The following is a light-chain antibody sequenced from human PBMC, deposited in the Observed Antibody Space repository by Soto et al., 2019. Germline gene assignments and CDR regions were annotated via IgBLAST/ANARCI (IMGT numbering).Light chain of an antibody. CDR3: QQLFT. CDR1: QGVRYS. CDR2: SAS. V-gene: IGKV1-9*01. J-gene: IGKJ5*01. Sequence: SQWTQSPSSLSASVGDRVTITCRASQGVRYSLAWYQQKPGKAPELLIHSASTLQSGVPSRFIGSKSGTDFTLTISSLQPEDFATYYCQQLFTFGQGTRLEIK.